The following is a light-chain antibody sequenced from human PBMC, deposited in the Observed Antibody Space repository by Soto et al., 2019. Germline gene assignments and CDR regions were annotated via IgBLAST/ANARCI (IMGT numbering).Light chain of an antibody. CDR2: SND. V-gene: IGLV1-44*01. CDR3: ATWDDSVYGPV. Sequence: QSGLTQPPSASGTPGHRVTISGSGSSYNIGANPVNWYQQLPGMAPTVLIYSNDQRPSGVPDRFSGSKSGTSASLAISGLQSEDEADYYCATWDDSVYGPVFGGGTQLTVL. CDR1: SYNIGANP. J-gene: IGLJ2*01.